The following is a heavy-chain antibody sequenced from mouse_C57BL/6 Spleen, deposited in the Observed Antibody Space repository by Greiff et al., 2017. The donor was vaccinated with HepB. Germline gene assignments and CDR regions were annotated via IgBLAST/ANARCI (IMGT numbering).Heavy chain of an antibody. CDR1: GFNIKDDY. CDR2: IDPENGDT. J-gene: IGHJ3*01. V-gene: IGHV14-4*01. D-gene: IGHD1-1*01. CDR3: TTCSYGRQAWFAY. Sequence: EVQLQQSGAELVRPGASVKLSCTASGFNIKDDYMHWVKQRPEQGLEWIGWIDPENGDTEYASKFQGKATITADTSSNTTYLQLSSLTSEDTAVYYSTTCSYGRQAWFAYWGQGTLVTVSA.